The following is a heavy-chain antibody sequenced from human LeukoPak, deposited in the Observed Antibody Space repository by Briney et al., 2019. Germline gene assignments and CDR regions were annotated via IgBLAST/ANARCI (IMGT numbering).Heavy chain of an antibody. CDR3: GRAISGSIDY. J-gene: IGHJ4*02. CDR2: IHYSGRT. CDR1: GDSINSYY. Sequence: SETLSLTCTVSGDSINSYYWTWVRQPPGKRLEWIGYIHYSGRTDYDPSLKSRVTISVDTSRTQFFLKLSSVTAADTAVYYCGRAISGSIDYWGQGTLVSVSS. V-gene: IGHV4-59*01. D-gene: IGHD3-10*01.